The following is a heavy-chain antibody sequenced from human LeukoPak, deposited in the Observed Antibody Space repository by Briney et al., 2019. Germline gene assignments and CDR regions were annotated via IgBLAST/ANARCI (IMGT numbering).Heavy chain of an antibody. CDR1: GFTFSSYG. D-gene: IGHD2-15*01. Sequence: PGGSLRLSCAASGFTFSSYGMHWVRQAPGKGLEWVAFIRFDGSNTYYADSVKGRFTISRDNSKNTLYLQMNSLRAEDTAIHYCAKNGDRGAYCTGGTCYPYFYYYMDVWGKGTTVTI. J-gene: IGHJ6*03. CDR3: AKNGDRGAYCTGGTCYPYFYYYMDV. V-gene: IGHV3-30*02. CDR2: IRFDGSNT.